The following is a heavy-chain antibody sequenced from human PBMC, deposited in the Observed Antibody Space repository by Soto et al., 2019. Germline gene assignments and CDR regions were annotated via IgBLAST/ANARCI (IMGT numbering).Heavy chain of an antibody. CDR1: GGSISSGGYY. CDR3: ARGNVVPLDY. CDR2: IYYSGST. J-gene: IGHJ4*02. Sequence: SETLSLTCTVSGGSISSGGYYWSWIRQHPGKGLEWIGYIYYSGSTYYNPSLKSRVTISVDRSKNQFSLKLSSVTAADTAVYYCARGNVVPLDYWGQGTLVTVSS. V-gene: IGHV4-31*03. D-gene: IGHD2-21*01.